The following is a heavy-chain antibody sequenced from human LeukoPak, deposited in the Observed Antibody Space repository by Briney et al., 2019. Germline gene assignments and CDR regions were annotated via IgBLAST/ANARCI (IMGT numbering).Heavy chain of an antibody. CDR1: GYTFSGYY. CDR2: INPNSGDT. V-gene: IGHV1-2*02. D-gene: IGHD1-26*01. CDR3: VRTLPNYYYGMDV. Sequence: ASVKVSCKASGYTFSGYYMHWVRQAPGQGLEWMGWINPNSGDTNYAQKFQGRVSMTRDTSINTAYMELSRLRSDDTSVYYCVRTLPNYYYGMDVWGQGTTVTVSS. J-gene: IGHJ6*02.